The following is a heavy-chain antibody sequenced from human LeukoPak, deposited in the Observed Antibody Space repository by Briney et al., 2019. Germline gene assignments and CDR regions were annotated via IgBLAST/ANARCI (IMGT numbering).Heavy chain of an antibody. D-gene: IGHD2-15*01. J-gene: IGHJ4*02. Sequence: DSVKGRFTISRDNAKNSLFLQMNSLRAEDTAVYYCARVTYAAPDYWGQGTLVAVSS. CDR3: ARVTYAAPDY. V-gene: IGHV3-7*01.